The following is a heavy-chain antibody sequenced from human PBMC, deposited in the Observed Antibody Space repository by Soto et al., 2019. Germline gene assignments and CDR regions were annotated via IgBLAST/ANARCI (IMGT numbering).Heavy chain of an antibody. D-gene: IGHD3-22*01. J-gene: IGHJ3*01. V-gene: IGHV4-61*01. CDR1: GVSVSSSSNY. CDR3: ARGVFNDYDTSGYHFDAFDL. Sequence: SETLSLTCTVSGVSVSSSSNYWSWIRQSPGKGLESIGYIYYRGSTKYNPSLKSRVSMSIDTSKNQCSLKLSSVTAADTAVYYCARGVFNDYDTSGYHFDAFDLWGQGTLVTVPS. CDR2: IYYRGST.